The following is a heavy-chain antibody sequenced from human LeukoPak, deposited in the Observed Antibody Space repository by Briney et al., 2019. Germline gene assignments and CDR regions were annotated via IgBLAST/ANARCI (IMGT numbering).Heavy chain of an antibody. Sequence: ASVKLSCKASGYKFTDDYMHWVRQAPGQGLEFMGWINPDSGFTNYAQKFKGRVTMTRDTSISTPYLEVRSLTSDDTAVYYCAPTAEAYTSWWKVWGQGTLVTVSS. J-gene: IGHJ4*02. CDR2: INPDSGFT. D-gene: IGHD3-16*01. V-gene: IGHV1-2*02. CDR3: APTAEAYTSWWKV. CDR1: GYKFTDDY.